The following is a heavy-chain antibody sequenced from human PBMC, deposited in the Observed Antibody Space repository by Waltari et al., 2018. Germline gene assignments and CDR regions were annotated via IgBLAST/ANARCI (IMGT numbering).Heavy chain of an antibody. CDR1: GFTFSSYG. Sequence: QVQLVESGGGVVQPGGSLRLSCAASGFTFSSYGMHWVRQAPGKGGGWVAFIRYDGSNKYYADSVKGRFTIARDNSKNTLYLQMNSLRAEDTAVYYCAKVKLPDYWGQGTLVTVSS. D-gene: IGHD1-26*01. CDR2: IRYDGSNK. J-gene: IGHJ4*02. V-gene: IGHV3-30*02. CDR3: AKVKLPDY.